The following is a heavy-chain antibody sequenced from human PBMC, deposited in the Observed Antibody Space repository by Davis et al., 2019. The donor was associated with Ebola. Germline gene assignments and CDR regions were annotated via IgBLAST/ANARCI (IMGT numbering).Heavy chain of an antibody. CDR3: AGETGDGGGMDV. D-gene: IGHD7-27*01. V-gene: IGHV1-46*01. Sequence: AASVKVSCKASGYTFITYYIHWVRQAPGQGLEWMGIINPSGGSTTYAQKFQGRVTMTRDTSTSTVYMELSSLRSEDTAVYSCAGETGDGGGMDVWGKGTTVTVSS. CDR2: INPSGGST. J-gene: IGHJ6*04. CDR1: GYTFITYY.